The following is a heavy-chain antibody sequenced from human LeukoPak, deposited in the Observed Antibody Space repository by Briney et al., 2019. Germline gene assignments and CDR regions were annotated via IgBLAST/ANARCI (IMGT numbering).Heavy chain of an antibody. CDR2: FDPEHGET. D-gene: IGHD3-9*01. V-gene: IGHV1-24*01. CDR1: GYMFNELS. CDR3: ATDTADKNDGFDI. Sequence: ASVKVSCKVSGYMFNELSMHWVRQGPGKGLEWMGGFDPEHGETVYAENFQGRVTLTEDTFTETAYMDLSSLRSEDTAVYYCATDTADKNDGFDIWGQGTMVTVSS. J-gene: IGHJ3*02.